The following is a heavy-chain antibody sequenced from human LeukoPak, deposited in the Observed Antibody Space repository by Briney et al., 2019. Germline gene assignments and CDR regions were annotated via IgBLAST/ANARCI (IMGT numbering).Heavy chain of an antibody. V-gene: IGHV3-23*01. Sequence: GGSLRLSCAASGFTFSSYAMSWVRQAPGKGLEWVSAISGSGGSTYYADSVKGRFTISRDNSKNTLYLQMNSLRAEDTAVYYCAKVHDVYSQLPNFDYWGQGTLVTVSS. CDR2: ISGSGGST. CDR3: AKVHDVYSQLPNFDY. J-gene: IGHJ4*02. D-gene: IGHD5-18*01. CDR1: GFTFSSYA.